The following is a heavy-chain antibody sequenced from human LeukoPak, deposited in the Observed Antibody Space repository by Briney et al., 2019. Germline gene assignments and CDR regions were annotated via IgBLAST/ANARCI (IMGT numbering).Heavy chain of an antibody. J-gene: IGHJ4*02. D-gene: IGHD3-3*01. Sequence: PGGSLRLSCAASGFTFSSYSMNWVRQAPGKGLEWVSVIYSGGSTYYADSVKGRFTISRDNSKNTLYLQMNSLRAEDTAVYYCARAPLYDFWSGYHKKTRGFYFDYWGQGTLVTVSS. CDR1: GFTFSSYS. CDR2: IYSGGST. CDR3: ARAPLYDFWSGYHKKTRGFYFDY. V-gene: IGHV3-66*01.